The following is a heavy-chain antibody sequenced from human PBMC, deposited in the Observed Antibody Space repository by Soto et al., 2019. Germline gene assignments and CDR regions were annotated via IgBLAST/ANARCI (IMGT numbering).Heavy chain of an antibody. D-gene: IGHD4-17*01. Sequence: QLQLQQSGSGLVKPSQTLSLTCAVSGGSISSGGYSWSWIRQPPEKGQEWIGYIYHSGSTYYNPSLKSRVTISVDRSKNQFSLKLSSVTASDTAEYYCARAHYGDYGYGMDVWGQGTTATVS. V-gene: IGHV4-30-2*01. CDR3: ARAHYGDYGYGMDV. J-gene: IGHJ6*02. CDR1: GGSISSGGYS. CDR2: IYHSGST.